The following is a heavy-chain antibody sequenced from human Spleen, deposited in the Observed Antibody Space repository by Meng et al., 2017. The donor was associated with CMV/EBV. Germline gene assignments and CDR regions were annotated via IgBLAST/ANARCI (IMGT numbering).Heavy chain of an antibody. J-gene: IGHJ6*02. D-gene: IGHD3-3*01. V-gene: IGHV3-30*02. Sequence: LSLTCAASGFTFSSYGMHWVRQAPGKGLEWVAFIRYDGSKEYYVESVKGRFTISRDNSKHTLYLQMNRLRAEDTAVYYCAKMGNSITISCMDVWGRGTTVTVSS. CDR2: IRYDGSKE. CDR1: GFTFSSYG. CDR3: AKMGNSITISCMDV.